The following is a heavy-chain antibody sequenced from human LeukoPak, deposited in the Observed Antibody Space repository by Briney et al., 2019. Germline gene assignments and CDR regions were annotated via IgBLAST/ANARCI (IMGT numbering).Heavy chain of an antibody. J-gene: IGHJ4*02. CDR2: ISSSSSYI. D-gene: IGHD5-18*01. Sequence: GGSLRLSCAASGFTFSSFGMNWVRQGPGKGLEWVSSISSSSSYIYYADSVKGRFTISRDNAKNSLYLQMNSLRAEDTAIYYCARDRPSRKPGMVGEYWGQGTLVTVSS. CDR3: ARDRPSRKPGMVGEY. V-gene: IGHV3-21*01. CDR1: GFTFSSFG.